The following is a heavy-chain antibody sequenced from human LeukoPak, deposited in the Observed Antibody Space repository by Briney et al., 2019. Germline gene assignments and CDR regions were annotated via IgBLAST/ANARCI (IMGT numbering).Heavy chain of an antibody. CDR3: ARDLVAAAGTPGFDP. D-gene: IGHD6-13*01. Sequence: GGSLRLSCAASGFTVSSNYMNWVRQAPGKGLDWVSLIYSGGSTFYADPVKGRFTISRDNSKNTLYLQMNSQRAEDTAVYYCARDLVAAAGTPGFDPWGQGTLVTVSS. CDR1: GFTVSSNY. CDR2: IYSGGST. J-gene: IGHJ5*02. V-gene: IGHV3-66*02.